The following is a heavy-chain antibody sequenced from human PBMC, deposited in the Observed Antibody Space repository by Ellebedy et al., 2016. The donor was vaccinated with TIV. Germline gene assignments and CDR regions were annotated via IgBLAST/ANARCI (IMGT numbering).Heavy chain of an antibody. J-gene: IGHJ3*02. V-gene: IGHV4-38-2*02. D-gene: IGHD1-26*01. CDR1: GYSISSGYF. CDR3: ARDKGATAFDI. Sequence: MPSETLSLTCTVSGYSISSGYFWVWIRQPPGKGLEWIGSIYHSGYTYYNPSLKSRVTVLVDTSKNQSSLKLSSVTAADTALYYCARDKGATAFDIWGQGTMVTVSS. CDR2: IYHSGYT.